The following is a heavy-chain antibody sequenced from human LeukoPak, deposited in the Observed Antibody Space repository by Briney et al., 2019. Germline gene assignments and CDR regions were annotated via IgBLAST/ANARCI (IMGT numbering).Heavy chain of an antibody. CDR1: AFTFSYYA. CDR3: ARDVEQLVLSSAFDI. J-gene: IGHJ3*02. D-gene: IGHD6-13*01. CDR2: ITYDGSDT. Sequence: GRSLRLSCAASAFTFSYYAVRWVRQAPGKGLEWVAAITYDGSDTYYAESVKGRFTISRDNSKNTLYLQMNSLRPEDTSVYYCARDVEQLVLSSAFDIWGQGTMVTVSS. V-gene: IGHV3-30*01.